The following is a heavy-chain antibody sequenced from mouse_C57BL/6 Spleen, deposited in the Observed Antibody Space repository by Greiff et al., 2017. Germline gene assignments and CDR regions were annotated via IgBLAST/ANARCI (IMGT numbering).Heavy chain of an antibody. CDR2: ISDGGSYT. V-gene: IGHV5-4*01. J-gene: IGHJ4*01. CDR3: ARDGGDYYGSSLYAMDY. D-gene: IGHD1-1*01. CDR1: GFTFSSYA. Sequence: DVHLVESGGGLVKPGGSLKLSCAASGFTFSSYAMSWVRQTPEKRLEWVATISDGGSYTYYPDNVKGRFTISRDTAKNNLYLQMSHLKSEDTAMYYCARDGGDYYGSSLYAMDYWGQGTSVTVSS.